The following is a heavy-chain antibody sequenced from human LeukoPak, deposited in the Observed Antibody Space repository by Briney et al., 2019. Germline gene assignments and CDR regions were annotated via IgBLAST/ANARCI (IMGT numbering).Heavy chain of an antibody. Sequence: GASVKVSCKASGFTFTRYGISWVRQAPGQGLEWMGWISAYNGNTNYAQKLQGRVTMTTDTSTSTAYMELRSLRSDDTAVYYCARVESKQWLATNWFDPWGQGTLVTVSS. V-gene: IGHV1-18*01. D-gene: IGHD6-19*01. J-gene: IGHJ5*02. CDR2: ISAYNGNT. CDR1: GFTFTRYG. CDR3: ARVESKQWLATNWFDP.